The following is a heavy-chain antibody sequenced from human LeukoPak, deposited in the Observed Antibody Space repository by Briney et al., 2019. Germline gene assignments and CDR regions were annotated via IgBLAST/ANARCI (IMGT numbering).Heavy chain of an antibody. V-gene: IGHV3-21*01. D-gene: IGHD3-9*01. CDR2: ITSSSSYI. Sequence: GGSLRLSCAASGFSFSSYNMNWVRQAPGKGPEWVSSITSSSSYIYYADSVKGRFTISRDNSKNTLYLQVNSLRAEDTAMYYCAKANVVAQLSDILTAYYFDYWGQGTLVTVSS. CDR3: AKANVVAQLSDILTAYYFDY. J-gene: IGHJ4*02. CDR1: GFSFSSYN.